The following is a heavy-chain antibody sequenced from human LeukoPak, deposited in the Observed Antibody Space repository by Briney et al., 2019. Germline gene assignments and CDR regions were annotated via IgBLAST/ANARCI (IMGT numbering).Heavy chain of an antibody. J-gene: IGHJ4*02. CDR3: ARANAVAGTIDY. D-gene: IGHD6-19*01. Sequence: TLSLTCTVSGGSISSSYWSWIRQPPGKALEWLALIYWDDDKRHSPSLNNRLTITRGTSKNQVVLTMTNMDPVDTGTYYCARANAVAGTIDYWGQGTLVTVSS. CDR2: IYWDDDK. CDR1: GGSISSSYW. V-gene: IGHV2-5*08.